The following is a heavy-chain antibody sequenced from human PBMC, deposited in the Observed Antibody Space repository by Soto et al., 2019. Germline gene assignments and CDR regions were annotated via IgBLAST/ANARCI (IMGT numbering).Heavy chain of an antibody. CDR1: GFTFSSFG. V-gene: IGHV3-30*18. Sequence: QVQLVESGGGVVQPGRSLRLSCEASGFTFSSFGIHWVRQAPGKGLEWVAVISYDGSNKYYADSVKGRFTISRDNSKNKSHMAMDSVIGDDTAVYYCAKDHSDFGGHFDSWGQGTLVTVSS. CDR3: AKDHSDFGGHFDS. J-gene: IGHJ4*02. CDR2: ISYDGSNK. D-gene: IGHD3-10*01.